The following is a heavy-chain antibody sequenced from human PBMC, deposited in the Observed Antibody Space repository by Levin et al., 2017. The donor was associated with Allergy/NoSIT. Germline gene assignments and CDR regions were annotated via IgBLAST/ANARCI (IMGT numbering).Heavy chain of an antibody. J-gene: IGHJ4*02. CDR1: GFAFTEYG. CDR2: ISADGNDK. D-gene: IGHD5-18*01. Sequence: GGSLRLSCAAAGFAFTEYGMHWVRQAPGKGLEWVAAISADGNDKYYAGSVRGRFTISRDNSENTLYLQMGSLRTEDTSMYYCVQGTARARQYFDQWGQGTLVTVSS. V-gene: IGHV3-30*03. CDR3: VQGTARARQYFDQ.